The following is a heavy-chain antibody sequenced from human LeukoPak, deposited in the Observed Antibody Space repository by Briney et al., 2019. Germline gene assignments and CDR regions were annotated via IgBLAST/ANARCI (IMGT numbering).Heavy chain of an antibody. CDR3: AWRYGSGSFYYYYMDV. J-gene: IGHJ6*03. CDR1: GFTFSSYS. V-gene: IGHV3-21*01. Sequence: GGSLRLSCAASGFTFSSYSMNWVRQAPGKGLEWVSSISSSSSYIYYADSVKGRFTISRDNAKNSLYLQMNSLRAEHTAVYYCAWRYGSGSFYYYYMDVWGKGTTVTVSS. D-gene: IGHD3-10*01. CDR2: ISSSSSYI.